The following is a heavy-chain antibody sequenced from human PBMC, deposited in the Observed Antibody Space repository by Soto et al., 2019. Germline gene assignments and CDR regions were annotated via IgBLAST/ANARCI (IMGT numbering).Heavy chain of an antibody. CDR3: ARNRDGYFDL. J-gene: IGHJ5*02. D-gene: IGHD5-18*01. CDR2: TYYRSKWFY. V-gene: IGHV6-1*01. CDR1: VDSVSSNSAA. Sequence: QVQLQQSGPGLVKPSQSLSLICAISVDSVSSNSAAWNWIRQSPSRGLEWLGRTYYRSKWFYGYAVSVKGLITIKPDTAKKQFSLQLNSVTPEDTAVYYCARNRDGYFDLWGQGMLVTVSS.